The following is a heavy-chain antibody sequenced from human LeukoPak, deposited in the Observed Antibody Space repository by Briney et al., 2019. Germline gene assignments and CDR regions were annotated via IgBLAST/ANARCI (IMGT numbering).Heavy chain of an antibody. J-gene: IGHJ5*02. V-gene: IGHV4-59*12. D-gene: IGHD5-18*01. CDR2: IYYSGST. Sequence: SSETLSLTCTVSGGSISSYYWSWIRQPPGKGLEWIGYIYYSGSTNYNPSLKSRVTISVDTSKNQFSLKLSSVTAADTAVYYCARDHGYSYGENWFDPWGQGTLVTVSS. CDR3: ARDHGYSYGENWFDP. CDR1: GGSISSYY.